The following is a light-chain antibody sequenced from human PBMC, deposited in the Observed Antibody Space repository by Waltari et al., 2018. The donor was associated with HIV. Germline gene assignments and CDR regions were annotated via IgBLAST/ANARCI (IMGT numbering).Light chain of an antibody. V-gene: IGLV2-8*01. CDR1: SSDVGGYNS. Sequence: QSALPQPPSASGSPGQSVTISCTGTSSDVGGYNSVSWYQQYPGKAPKLIIYEATKRPSGVPGRFAGSKSSNTASLTGSGLQAEDESDYYCTSYAGRDNFVVFGVGTRLTVL. CDR2: EAT. CDR3: TSYAGRDNFVV. J-gene: IGLJ2*01.